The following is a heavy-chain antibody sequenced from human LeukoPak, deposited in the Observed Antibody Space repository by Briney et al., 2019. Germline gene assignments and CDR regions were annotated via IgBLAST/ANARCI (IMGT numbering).Heavy chain of an antibody. V-gene: IGHV3-74*01. Sequence: GGSLRVSCVASGDTLSSYWMHWVRQAPGKGLVWVSRINSDGSITTYADSVKGRFTISRDNAKNTLYLQMNSLRAEDTAVYYCARGSLGYCGGGSCYATDYWGQGTLVTVSS. CDR1: GDTLSSYW. D-gene: IGHD2-15*01. J-gene: IGHJ4*02. CDR3: ARGSLGYCGGGSCYATDY. CDR2: INSDGSIT.